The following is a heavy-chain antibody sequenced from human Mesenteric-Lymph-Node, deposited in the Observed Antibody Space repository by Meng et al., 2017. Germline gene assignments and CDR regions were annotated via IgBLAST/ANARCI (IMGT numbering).Heavy chain of an antibody. J-gene: IGHJ4*02. CDR3: ARSPYSGSALPFFDY. V-gene: IGHV4-30-4*01. Sequence: VALQRAGPGLVKPSQTLSLTCTVSGDSFNSPDYYWSWIGQPPEKGLEWIGYIYYSGSTYYNPSLKSRVSISGDTSNKQFSLKLTSVTAADTAVYYCARSPYSGSALPFFDYWGQGSLVTVSS. CDR1: GDSFNSPDYY. D-gene: IGHD1-26*01. CDR2: IYYSGST.